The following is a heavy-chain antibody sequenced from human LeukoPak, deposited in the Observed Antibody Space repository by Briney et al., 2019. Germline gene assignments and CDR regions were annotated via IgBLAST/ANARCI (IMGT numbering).Heavy chain of an antibody. CDR1: GYTFTSYG. CDR3: ARIGGIYYGSSAYSLGPFDY. J-gene: IGHJ4*02. V-gene: IGHV1-18*01. D-gene: IGHD3-22*01. Sequence: ASVKVSCKASGYTFTSYGISWVRQAPGQGLEWMGWISAYNGNTNYAQKLQGRVNMTTDTSTSTAYMELRSLRSDDTAIYYCARIGGIYYGSSAYSLGPFDYWGQGTLVTVSS. CDR2: ISAYNGNT.